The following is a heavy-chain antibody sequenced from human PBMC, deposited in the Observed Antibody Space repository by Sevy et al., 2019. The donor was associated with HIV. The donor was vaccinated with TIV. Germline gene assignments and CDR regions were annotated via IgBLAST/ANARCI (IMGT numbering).Heavy chain of an antibody. D-gene: IGHD3-10*01. CDR2: IRYDGTTK. V-gene: IGHV3-30*02. CDR1: GFTFRTYG. J-gene: IGHJ3*02. CDR3: AKGLGMVQGALLSDDI. Sequence: GGSLRLSCAASGFTFRTYGMHWVRQAPGKGLEWVAFIRYDGTTKYYAASVKGRFTISRDNSKNTLYLQMGSLRAEDTAVFYCAKGLGMVQGALLSDDIWGQGTMVTVSS.